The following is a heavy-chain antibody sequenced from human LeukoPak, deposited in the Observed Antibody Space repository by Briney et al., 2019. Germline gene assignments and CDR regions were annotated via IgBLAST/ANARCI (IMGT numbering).Heavy chain of an antibody. Sequence: PSETLSLTCLVSGGSISSTSHYWGWIRQSPGRGLEWIGSFYYTGSIFDNPSLKSRVTISVDTSKNQFSLKLSSVTAADTAVYYCAPTSYDFWSGHSAFDIWGQGTMVTVSS. CDR2: FYYTGSI. J-gene: IGHJ3*02. V-gene: IGHV4-39*07. CDR1: GGSISSTSHY. CDR3: APTSYDFWSGHSAFDI. D-gene: IGHD3-3*01.